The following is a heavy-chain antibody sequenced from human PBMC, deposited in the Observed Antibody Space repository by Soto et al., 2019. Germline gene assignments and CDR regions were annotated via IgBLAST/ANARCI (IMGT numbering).Heavy chain of an antibody. V-gene: IGHV4-31*03. CDR2: IYYSGST. CDR3: ARGATTVTTIDY. CDR1: GGSISSGGYY. J-gene: IGHJ4*02. D-gene: IGHD4-4*01. Sequence: SETLSLTCTVSGGSISSGGYYWSWIRQHPGKGLEWIGYIYYSGSTYYNPSLKSRVTISVDTSKNQFSLKLSSVTAADTAVYYCARGATTVTTIDYWGQGTLVTVSS.